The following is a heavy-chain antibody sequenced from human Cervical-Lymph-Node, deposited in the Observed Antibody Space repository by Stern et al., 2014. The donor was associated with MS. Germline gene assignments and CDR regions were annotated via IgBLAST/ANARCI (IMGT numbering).Heavy chain of an antibody. Sequence: VHLVESGGGVVQPGRSLRLSCAASGFTFSSYGMHWVRQAPGKGLEWVAVIWYDGSNKYYADSVKGRFTISRDNSKNTLYLQMNSLRAEDTAVYYCAREFDILTGYYFDYWGQGTLVTVSS. CDR1: GFTFSSYG. D-gene: IGHD3-9*01. V-gene: IGHV3-33*01. CDR2: IWYDGSNK. CDR3: AREFDILTGYYFDY. J-gene: IGHJ4*02.